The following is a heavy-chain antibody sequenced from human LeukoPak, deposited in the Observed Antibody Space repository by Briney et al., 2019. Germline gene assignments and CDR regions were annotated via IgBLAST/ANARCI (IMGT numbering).Heavy chain of an antibody. J-gene: IGHJ4*02. CDR1: GFTFYDFA. CDR3: AKAPHYYTSATYWDYFEN. CDR2: ISWNSDTT. Sequence: GGSLRLSCAASGFTFYDFALHWVRQSPGKGLEWVSGISWNSDTTAYADSVKGRFTISRDNANDSLYLLMNTLTIEDTAFYYCAKAPHYYTSATYWDYFENWGQGSLVTVSS. V-gene: IGHV3-9*01. D-gene: IGHD3-10*01.